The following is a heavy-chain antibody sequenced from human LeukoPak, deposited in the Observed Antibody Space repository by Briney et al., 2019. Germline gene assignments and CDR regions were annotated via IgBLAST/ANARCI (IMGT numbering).Heavy chain of an antibody. CDR2: INPSGGST. CDR1: GYTFTSYY. CDR3: VRSVLNYYDSSGYYDY. Sequence: GASVKVSCKASGYTFTSYYMHWVRQAPGQGLEWMGIINPSGGSTSYAQKFQGRVTMTRDTSTSTVYMELSSLRSEDTAVYYCVRSVLNYYDSSGYYDYWGQGTLVTVSS. D-gene: IGHD3-22*01. V-gene: IGHV1-46*01. J-gene: IGHJ4*02.